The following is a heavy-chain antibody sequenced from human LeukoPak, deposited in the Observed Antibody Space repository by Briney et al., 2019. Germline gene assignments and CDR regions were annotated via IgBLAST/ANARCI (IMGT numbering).Heavy chain of an antibody. Sequence: GGSLRLSCAASGFIFSTYAMSWVRQAPGKGLEWVSAISGSGGRTYYTDSVKGRFTISRDNSKNTLYLQMSSLRADDTAIYYCAKGTGYCSGGSCYSYFDYWGQGPWSPSPQ. CDR3: AKGTGYCSGGSCYSYFDY. J-gene: IGHJ4*02. D-gene: IGHD2-15*01. V-gene: IGHV3-23*01. CDR2: ISGSGGRT. CDR1: GFIFSTYA.